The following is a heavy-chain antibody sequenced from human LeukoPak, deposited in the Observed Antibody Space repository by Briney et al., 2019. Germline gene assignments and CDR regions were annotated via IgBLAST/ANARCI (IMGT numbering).Heavy chain of an antibody. V-gene: IGHV1-46*01. Sequence: ASLKVSCQASGYTFTSYYMHWVRPAPGQGLEGMGIINPSGGSTSYAQKFQGRVTMTRDTSTSTVYMELSSLRSEDTAVYYCARETRLGSTSCGVDYWGQGTLVTVSS. CDR3: ARETRLGSTSCGVDY. D-gene: IGHD2-2*01. CDR1: GYTFTSYY. J-gene: IGHJ4*02. CDR2: INPSGGST.